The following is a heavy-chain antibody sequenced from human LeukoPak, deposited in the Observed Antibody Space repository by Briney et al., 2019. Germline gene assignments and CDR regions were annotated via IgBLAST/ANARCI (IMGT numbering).Heavy chain of an antibody. CDR1: GGSISSHY. CDR3: ARHGTISSESYFDY. D-gene: IGHD1-14*01. J-gene: IGHJ4*02. Sequence: SETLSLTCTVSGGSISSHYRSWIRQSPGKGLEWIGYIHNSGRTNYNPSLKSRVTGFVDTSKNQVSLRLSSVTAADTAVYYCARHGTISSESYFDYWGQGALVTVSS. V-gene: IGHV4-59*08. CDR2: IHNSGRT.